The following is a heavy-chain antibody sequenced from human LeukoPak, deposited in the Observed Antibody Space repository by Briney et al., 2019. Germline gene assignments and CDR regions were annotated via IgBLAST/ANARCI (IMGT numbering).Heavy chain of an antibody. Sequence: SSETLSLTCTVSGGSISSYYWSWIRQPPGKGLEWIAYINYSGSTNYNPSLKSRLTISVDTSQNQFPLKLSSVTAADTAMYYCARGAGWYSYWGQGTLVTVSS. CDR3: ARGAGWYSY. CDR1: GGSISSYY. J-gene: IGHJ4*02. CDR2: INYSGST. V-gene: IGHV4-59*01. D-gene: IGHD6-19*01.